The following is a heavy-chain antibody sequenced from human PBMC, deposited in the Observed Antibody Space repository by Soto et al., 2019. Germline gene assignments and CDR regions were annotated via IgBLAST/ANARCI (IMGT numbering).Heavy chain of an antibody. CDR2: IDWDDDK. D-gene: IGHD3-22*01. CDR1: GFSLSTSGMC. Sequence: SGPTLVNPTQTLTLTCTFSGFSLSTSGMCVSWIRQPPGKALEWLALIDWDDDKYYSTSLKTRLTISKDTSKNQVVLTMTKMDPVDTGTYYCARTHGNHFESSGYYYYVDYWGQGMLVTVSA. CDR3: ARTHGNHFESSGYYYYVDY. V-gene: IGHV2-70*01. J-gene: IGHJ4*02.